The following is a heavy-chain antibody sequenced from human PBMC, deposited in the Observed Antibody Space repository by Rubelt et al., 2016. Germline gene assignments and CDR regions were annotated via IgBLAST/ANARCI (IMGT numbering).Heavy chain of an antibody. CDR1: GFTFTGYW. CDR2: IINDGSTT. Sequence: GGGLVQPGGSLRLSCAASGFTFTGYWMHWVRQAPGKGLVWVSRIINDGSTTDYADSVKGRFTISRDKAKNSLYLQMNSLRAEDTAVYYCARGLMAAPTGYGMDVWGQGTTVTVSS. D-gene: IGHD2-15*01. CDR3: ARGLMAAPTGYGMDV. J-gene: IGHJ6*02. V-gene: IGHV3-74*01.